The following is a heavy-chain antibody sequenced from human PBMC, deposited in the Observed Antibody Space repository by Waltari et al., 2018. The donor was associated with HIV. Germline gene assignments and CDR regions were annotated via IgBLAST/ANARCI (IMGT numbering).Heavy chain of an antibody. CDR1: GFSFSSHS. D-gene: IGHD1-26*01. V-gene: IGHV3-48*02. CDR3: ARDPRNIVGDHFDY. Sequence: EVQLVESGGGLVQPGGSLRLSCAASGFSFSSHSMNWVRQAPGKGLEWVAYISSSSTIYYADSVKGRFTISRDNAQNSLYLQMNSLRDEDTAVYYCARDPRNIVGDHFDYWGQGTLVTVSS. J-gene: IGHJ4*02. CDR2: ISSSSTI.